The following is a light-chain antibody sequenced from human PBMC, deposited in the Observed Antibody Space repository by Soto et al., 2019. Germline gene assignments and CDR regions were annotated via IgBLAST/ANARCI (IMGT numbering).Light chain of an antibody. V-gene: IGLV1-44*01. CDR3: AAWADSHNGNNV. J-gene: IGLJ1*01. CDR2: NNN. Sequence: QSVLTQPPSASGAPGQRVTISCSGISANIGSRSVNWYQHLPGTAPKLLIYNNNQRPSGVPDRFSGSTTGPSASLAISGLQSEDEAEYYCAAWADSHNGNNVFGTGTKVTVL. CDR1: SANIGSRS.